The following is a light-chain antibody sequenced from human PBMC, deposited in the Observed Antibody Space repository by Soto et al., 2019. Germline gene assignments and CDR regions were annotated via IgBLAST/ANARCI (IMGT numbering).Light chain of an antibody. CDR3: QSYDSSLSVRYV. V-gene: IGLV1-40*01. CDR2: GNS. Sequence: LTQPPSVSGAPGQRVTISCTGSSSNIGAGYDVHWYQQLPGTAPKLLIYGNSNRPSGVPDRFSGSKSGTSASLAIIGLQAEDEADYYCQSYDSSLSVRYVFGTGTKLTVL. CDR1: SSNIGAGYD. J-gene: IGLJ1*01.